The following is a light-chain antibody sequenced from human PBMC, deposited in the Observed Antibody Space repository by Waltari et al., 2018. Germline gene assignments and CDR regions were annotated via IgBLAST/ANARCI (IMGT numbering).Light chain of an antibody. Sequence: DIVLTQSPGTLSLSPGERATLSCRASQSVNRYLAWYQHKPGQAPRLLIYGASNRATGIPARFSGSGSGTDFTLTISSLEPEDFAVYYCQQRANWPPVTFGQGTRLEIK. J-gene: IGKJ5*01. CDR3: QQRANWPPVT. CDR1: QSVNRY. V-gene: IGKV3-11*01. CDR2: GAS.